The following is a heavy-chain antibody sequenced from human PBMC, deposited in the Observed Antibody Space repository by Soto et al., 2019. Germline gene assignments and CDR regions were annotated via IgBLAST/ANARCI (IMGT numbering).Heavy chain of an antibody. D-gene: IGHD6-13*01. CDR1: GGSFSGYY. Sequence: TLSLTCAVYGGSFSGYYWSWIRQPPGKGLEWIGEINHSGSTNYNPSLKSRVTISVDTSKNQFSLKLSSVTAADTAVYYCARLGFEQQLALFDYGMEVWGQGTTVTVSS. V-gene: IGHV4-34*01. CDR2: INHSGST. J-gene: IGHJ6*02. CDR3: ARLGFEQQLALFDYGMEV.